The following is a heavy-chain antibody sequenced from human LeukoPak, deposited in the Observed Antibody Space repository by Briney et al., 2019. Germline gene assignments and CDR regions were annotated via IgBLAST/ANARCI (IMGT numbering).Heavy chain of an antibody. D-gene: IGHD2-15*01. Sequence: PSGTLSLTCGVSGGSISTTNWWTWVRQPPGEGLEWIGEVHLSGRTHYNPSLESRVTMSVDMSENHISLKLSSVTAADTAVYYCASRGDCSGGSCYGYWYFDLWGRGTLVTVSS. CDR1: GGSISTTNW. CDR3: ASRGDCSGGSCYGYWYFDL. J-gene: IGHJ2*01. V-gene: IGHV4-4*02. CDR2: VHLSGRT.